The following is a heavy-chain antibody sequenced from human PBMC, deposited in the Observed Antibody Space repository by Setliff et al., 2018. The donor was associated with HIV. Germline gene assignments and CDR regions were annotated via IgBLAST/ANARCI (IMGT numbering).Heavy chain of an antibody. CDR1: GYSFTNHY. CDR3: ASAGAWQRNALDI. V-gene: IGHV1-46*01. CDR2: INPTGGST. J-gene: IGHJ3*02. Sequence: ASVKVSCKPSGYSFTNHYMDWVRQAPGQGLEWMGVINPTGGSTRNTQKFQGRVAMTRDTSTSKVYMELSSLRSEDTAVYYCASAGAWQRNALDIWGQGTMVTVSS. D-gene: IGHD5-12*01.